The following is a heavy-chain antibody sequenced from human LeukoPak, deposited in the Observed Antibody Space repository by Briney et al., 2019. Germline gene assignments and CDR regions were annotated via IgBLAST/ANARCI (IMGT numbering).Heavy chain of an antibody. V-gene: IGHV3-21*04. D-gene: IGHD3-16*02. CDR3: ARVATIWGSHRYFDY. J-gene: IGHJ4*02. CDR2: ISSSSTYI. Sequence: GESLRLSCAASGFTFSSYSMNWVRQAPGKGLDWVSSISSSSTYIYYADSVKGRFTISRDNAKNSLYLQMNSPRAEDTAVFFCARVATIWGSHRYFDYWGQGTLVTVSS. CDR1: GFTFSSYS.